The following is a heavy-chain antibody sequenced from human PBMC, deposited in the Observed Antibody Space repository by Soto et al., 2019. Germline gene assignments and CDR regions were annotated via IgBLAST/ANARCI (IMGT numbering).Heavy chain of an antibody. Sequence: EVQLVESGGGLVQPGGSLRLSCGASGFTFRPYWLSWVRQVPGKGLEWVANINQDGSEKHYVDSVKGRFTISRDNAKNSLYLQMSTLRAEDTALYYCARDGSTSWYSYDYHGMDVWGQGTTVTVSS. J-gene: IGHJ6*02. CDR3: ARDGSTSWYSYDYHGMDV. D-gene: IGHD5-18*01. CDR2: INQDGSEK. CDR1: GFTFRPYW. V-gene: IGHV3-7*05.